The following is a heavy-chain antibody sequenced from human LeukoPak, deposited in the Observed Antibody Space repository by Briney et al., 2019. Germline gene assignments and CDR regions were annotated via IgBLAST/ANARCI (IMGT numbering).Heavy chain of an antibody. Sequence: PGGSLRLSCAASGFTFTNYWKTWVRQTPGKGLEWVANIKQDGSQIFYVDSVKGRFTISRDSAKSSVYLQMNNVRAEDTAVYHCARIGYSSSSFDFWGQGTLVTVSS. J-gene: IGHJ4*02. V-gene: IGHV3-7*01. D-gene: IGHD6-6*01. CDR1: GFTFTNYW. CDR2: IKQDGSQI. CDR3: ARIGYSSSSFDF.